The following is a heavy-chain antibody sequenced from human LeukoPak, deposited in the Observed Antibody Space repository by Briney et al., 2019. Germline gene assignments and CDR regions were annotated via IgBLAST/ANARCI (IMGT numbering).Heavy chain of an antibody. CDR2: IYYSGST. D-gene: IGHD3-22*01. V-gene: IGHV4-39*01. Sequence: PSETLSLTCTVSGGSISSSSYYWGWIRQPPGKGLEWIGSIYYSGSTYYNPSLKSRVTVSVDTSKNQFSLKLSSVTAADTAVYYCASLKSGLVITTDNWFDPWGQGTLVIVSS. CDR1: GGSISSSSYY. J-gene: IGHJ5*02. CDR3: ASLKSGLVITTDNWFDP.